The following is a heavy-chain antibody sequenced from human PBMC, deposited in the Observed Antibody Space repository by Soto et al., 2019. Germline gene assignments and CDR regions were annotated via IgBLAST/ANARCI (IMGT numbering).Heavy chain of an antibody. Sequence: GSLRLSCAAPGFTFSSYAMHWVRQAPGKGLEYVAAISSNGGSKYYANSVKGRFTISRDNSKNTLYLQMNSLRAEDTAVYYCAKDHSNQDYYYYGMDVWGQGTTVTVSS. V-gene: IGHV3-64*01. CDR3: AKDHSNQDYYYYGMDV. J-gene: IGHJ6*02. D-gene: IGHD5-18*01. CDR2: ISSNGGSK. CDR1: GFTFSSYA.